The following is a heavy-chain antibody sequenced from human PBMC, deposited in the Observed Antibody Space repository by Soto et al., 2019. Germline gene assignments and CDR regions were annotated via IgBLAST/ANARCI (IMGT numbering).Heavy chain of an antibody. CDR2: IYTGGST. D-gene: IGHD3-3*01. V-gene: IGHV4-4*07. Sequence: PSKTLSLTCTVSGGSISSYYWSWIRQPAGKGLEWIGRIYTGGSTNYNPSLKSRVTMSVDTSKNQFSLKLNSVTAADTAVYYCVRDYDFWSGSFGMDVWGQGTTVTVSS. J-gene: IGHJ6*02. CDR1: GGSISSYY. CDR3: VRDYDFWSGSFGMDV.